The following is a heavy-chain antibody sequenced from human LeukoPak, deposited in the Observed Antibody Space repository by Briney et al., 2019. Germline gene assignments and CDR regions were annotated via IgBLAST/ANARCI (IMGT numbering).Heavy chain of an antibody. CDR3: AKELIWITIFGVAQEDV. J-gene: IGHJ6*02. CDR2: ISGSGGST. V-gene: IGHV3-23*01. CDR1: GFTFSSYA. Sequence: GGSLRLSCAASGFTFSSYAMSWVRQAPGKGLEWVLAISGSGGSTYYADSVKGRFTISRDNSKNTLYLQMNSLRAEDTAVYYCAKELIWITIFGVAQEDVWGQGTTVTVSS. D-gene: IGHD3-3*01.